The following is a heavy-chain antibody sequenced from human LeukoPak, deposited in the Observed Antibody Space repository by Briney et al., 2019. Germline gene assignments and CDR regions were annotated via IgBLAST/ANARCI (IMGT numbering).Heavy chain of an antibody. D-gene: IGHD3-10*01. CDR2: INPDGSEK. V-gene: IGHV3-7*01. J-gene: IGHJ6*02. CDR1: GFALSIHW. Sequence: GGSLRLSCAASGFALSIHWLTWVRQTPGKGLEWVAHINPDGSEKSYVDSARGRFTISRDNAKNSVYLLMNSLRVDDTAVYYCARGHFGLDVWGQGATVAVAS. CDR3: ARGHFGLDV.